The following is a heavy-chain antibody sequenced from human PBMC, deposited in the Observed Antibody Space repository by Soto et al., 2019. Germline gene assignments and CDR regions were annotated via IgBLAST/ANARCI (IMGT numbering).Heavy chain of an antibody. CDR3: ARRPDAFDI. J-gene: IGHJ3*02. V-gene: IGHV3-74*01. CDR1: GFSFRSYW. Sequence: EVQLVESGGGLVQPGGSLTLSCEGSGFSFRSYWLHWVRQVPGKGLVWVSRINHDGNVTNYADSVKGRFTISRDNSKNTLFLRMNGLRAEDTAVYFCARRPDAFDIWGQGTMVTVSS. CDR2: INHDGNVT.